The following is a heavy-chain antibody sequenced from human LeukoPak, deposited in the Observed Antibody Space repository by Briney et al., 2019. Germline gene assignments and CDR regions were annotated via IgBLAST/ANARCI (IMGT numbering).Heavy chain of an antibody. Sequence: SVKVSCKASGGTFSSYAISWVRQAPGQGLEWMGGIIPIFGTANYAQKFQGRVTITTDASTSTAYMELSRLRCEDTAVYYCARGGPWEYQRFDYWGQGTLVSVSS. V-gene: IGHV1-69*05. D-gene: IGHD1-26*01. CDR2: IIPIFGTA. CDR1: GGTFSSYA. CDR3: ARGGPWEYQRFDY. J-gene: IGHJ4*02.